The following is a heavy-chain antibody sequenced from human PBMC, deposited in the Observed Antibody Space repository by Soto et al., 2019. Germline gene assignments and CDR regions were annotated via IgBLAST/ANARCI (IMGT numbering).Heavy chain of an antibody. D-gene: IGHD3-16*02. CDR2: ISSSSSTI. Sequence: GGSLRLSCAASGFTFSSYSMNWVRQAPGKGLEWVSYISSSSSTIYYADSVKGRFTISRDNAKNSLYLQMNSLRDEDTAVYYCARDSFPVTVSYYYYVLDVWGKGTRVTAS. J-gene: IGHJ6*04. CDR1: GFTFSSYS. CDR3: ARDSFPVTVSYYYYVLDV. V-gene: IGHV3-48*02.